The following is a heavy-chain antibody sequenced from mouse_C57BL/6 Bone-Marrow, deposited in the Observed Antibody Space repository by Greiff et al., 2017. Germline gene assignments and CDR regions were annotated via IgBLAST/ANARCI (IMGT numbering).Heavy chain of an antibody. CDR1: GYTFTSYW. D-gene: IGHD1-1*01. V-gene: IGHV1-69*01. CDR2: IDPSDSYT. Sequence: QVQLQQPGAELVMPGASVKLSCKASGYTFTSYWMHWVKQRPGQGLVWIGEIDPSDSYTNYNQKFKGKSTLTVDKSSSTAYMQLSSLTSEDSAVYYCARDYYGSPWCFDVWGTGTTVTVSS. CDR3: ARDYYGSPWCFDV. J-gene: IGHJ1*03.